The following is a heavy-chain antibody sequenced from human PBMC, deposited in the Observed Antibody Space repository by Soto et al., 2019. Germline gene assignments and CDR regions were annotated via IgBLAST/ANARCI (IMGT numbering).Heavy chain of an antibody. Sequence: ASVKVSCKASGYTFTSYDINWVRQATGQGLEWMGWMNPNSGNTGYAQKFQGRVTMTRNTSISTAYMELSSLRSEDTAVYYCARIGVVVVAGVSYFGMDVWGQGTTVTVSS. J-gene: IGHJ6*02. D-gene: IGHD2-15*01. CDR1: GYTFTSYD. V-gene: IGHV1-8*01. CDR2: MNPNSGNT. CDR3: ARIGVVVVAGVSYFGMDV.